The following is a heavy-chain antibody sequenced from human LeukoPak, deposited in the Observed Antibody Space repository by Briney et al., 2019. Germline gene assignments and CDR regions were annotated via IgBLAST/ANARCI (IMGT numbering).Heavy chain of an antibody. J-gene: IGHJ4*02. CDR1: GFPFNSYG. Sequence: PGGSLRLSCAASGFPFNSYGMHWVRQAPGKGLEWVAFIRNDGGNKYSADSVKGRFTISRDNSKNTLYLQMNSLRPEDTAVYYCAKDPTYYYDSSGPDYLGQPALVTVSS. CDR3: AKDPTYYYDSSGPDY. CDR2: IRNDGGNK. D-gene: IGHD3-22*01. V-gene: IGHV3-30*02.